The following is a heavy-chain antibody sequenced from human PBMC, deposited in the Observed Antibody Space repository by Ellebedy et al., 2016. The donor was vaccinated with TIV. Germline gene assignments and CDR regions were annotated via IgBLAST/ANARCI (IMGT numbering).Heavy chain of an antibody. D-gene: IGHD3-16*01. CDR3: ARRGSYGDYAVQINSWFDT. J-gene: IGHJ5*02. CDR1: GFSFRNYW. CDR2: IYQDGSEK. V-gene: IGHV3-7*01. Sequence: GGSLRLSCAASGFSFRNYWMGWVRQAPGKGLEWVANIYQDGSEKYYVDSVKGRFTISRDNAENSLYLQLNSLRVEDTAVYYCARRGSYGDYAVQINSWFDTWGRGTLVAVSS.